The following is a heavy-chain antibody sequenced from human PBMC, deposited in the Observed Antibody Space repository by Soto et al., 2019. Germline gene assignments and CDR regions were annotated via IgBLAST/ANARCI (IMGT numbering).Heavy chain of an antibody. CDR2: MNPNSGNT. CDR3: ARDYAYYDFWSGYSRDNGFDP. D-gene: IGHD3-3*01. Sequence: QVQLVQSGAEVKKPGASVKVSCKASGYTFTSYDINWVRQATGQGLEWMGWMNPNSGNTGYAQKFQGRVTMTRNTSKSTAYMELSSLRSEDTAVYYCARDYAYYDFWSGYSRDNGFDPWGQGTLVTVSS. V-gene: IGHV1-8*01. J-gene: IGHJ5*02. CDR1: GYTFTSYD.